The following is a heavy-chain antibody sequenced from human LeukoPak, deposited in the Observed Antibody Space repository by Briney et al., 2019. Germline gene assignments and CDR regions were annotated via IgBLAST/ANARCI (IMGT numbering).Heavy chain of an antibody. Sequence: QPGRSLRLSCAASGFNFSTYALHWVRQAPGKGLEWVAVISYDGSNKYYADSVQGRFTISRDNSKNTLYLQMNSLRAEDTAVYYCAKTDSSGYYYTHFNYWGQGTLVTVSS. V-gene: IGHV3-30*04. CDR3: AKTDSSGYYYTHFNY. D-gene: IGHD3-22*01. CDR2: ISYDGSNK. CDR1: GFNFSTYA. J-gene: IGHJ4*02.